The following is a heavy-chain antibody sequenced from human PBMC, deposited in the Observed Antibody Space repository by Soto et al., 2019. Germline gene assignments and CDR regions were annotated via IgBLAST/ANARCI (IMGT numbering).Heavy chain of an antibody. V-gene: IGHV6-1*01. Sequence: KQSQTLSLTCAISGDSVSSNSAAWNWIRQSPSRGLEWLGRTYYRSKWYNDYAVSVKSRITINPDTSKNQFSLQLNSVTPEDTAVYYCARSQPNPRYYYYGMDVWGQGTMVTVSS. CDR3: ARSQPNPRYYYYGMDV. D-gene: IGHD5-18*01. CDR2: TYYRSKWYN. J-gene: IGHJ6*02. CDR1: GDSVSSNSAA.